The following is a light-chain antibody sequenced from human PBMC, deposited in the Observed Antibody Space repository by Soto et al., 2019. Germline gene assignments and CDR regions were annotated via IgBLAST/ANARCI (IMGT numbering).Light chain of an antibody. CDR2: AAS. J-gene: IGKJ5*01. V-gene: IGKV1-12*01. CDR1: QGISRS. CDR3: QQADTFPIT. Sequence: IQMTRYPSSLSPSIVSRVTITCQASQGISRSLAWYQQNPGKAPKLLIYAASSLQSGVPSRFSGSGFGTDFTLTISSLQPEDSAIYYCQQADTFPITFGQGTRLENK.